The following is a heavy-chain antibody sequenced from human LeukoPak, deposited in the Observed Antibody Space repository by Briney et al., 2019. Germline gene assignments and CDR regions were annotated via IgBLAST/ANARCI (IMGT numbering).Heavy chain of an antibody. V-gene: IGHV1-69*06. Sequence: SVKVSCKASGGTFSSYAISWVRQAPGQGLEWMGGIIPIFGTANCAQKFQGRVTITADKSTSTAYMELRSLRSEDTAVYYCASPYYYGSGSYYAFDPWGQGTLVTVSS. CDR3: ASPYYYGSGSYYAFDP. J-gene: IGHJ5*02. CDR1: GGTFSSYA. CDR2: IIPIFGTA. D-gene: IGHD3-10*01.